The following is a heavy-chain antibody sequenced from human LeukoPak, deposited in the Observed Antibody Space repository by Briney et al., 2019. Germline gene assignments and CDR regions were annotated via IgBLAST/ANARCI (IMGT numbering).Heavy chain of an antibody. Sequence: SETLSLTCTVSGGSISSYYWSWIRQPPGKGLEWIGYTYYSGSTNYNPSLKSRVTISVDTSKNQFSLKLSSVTAADTAVYYCASSSGYYGSGSYSHFDYWGQGTLVTVSS. CDR3: ASSSGYYGSGSYSHFDY. CDR2: TYYSGST. D-gene: IGHD3-10*01. J-gene: IGHJ4*02. CDR1: GGSISSYY. V-gene: IGHV4-59*08.